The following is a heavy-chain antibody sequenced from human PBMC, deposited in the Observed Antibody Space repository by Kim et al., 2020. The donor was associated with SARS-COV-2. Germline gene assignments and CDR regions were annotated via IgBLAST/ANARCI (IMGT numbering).Heavy chain of an antibody. J-gene: IGHJ6*02. D-gene: IGHD3-10*01. CDR3: AIYGSGSPGHGMDV. V-gene: IGHV3-30*02. Sequence: ADAVTGRVTIARDTSKNTLYLQMNSLRAEDTAVYYCAIYGSGSPGHGMDVWGQGTTVTVSS.